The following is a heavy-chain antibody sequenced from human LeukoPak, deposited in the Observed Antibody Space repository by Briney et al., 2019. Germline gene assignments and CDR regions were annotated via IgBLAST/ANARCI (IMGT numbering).Heavy chain of an antibody. J-gene: IGHJ4*02. CDR3: ARVVGGATIPHY. CDR1: GYTFTSYD. Sequence: ASVRVSCTASGYTFTSYDINWVRQAPGQGLEWMGWMNPNSGNTGYTQKFQGRVTMTRNTSISTAYMELSSLRSEDTAVYYCARVVGGATIPHYWGQGTLVTVSS. V-gene: IGHV1-8*01. CDR2: MNPNSGNT. D-gene: IGHD1-26*01.